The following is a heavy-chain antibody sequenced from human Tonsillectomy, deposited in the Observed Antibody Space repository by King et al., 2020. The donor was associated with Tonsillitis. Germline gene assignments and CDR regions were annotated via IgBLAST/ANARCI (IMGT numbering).Heavy chain of an antibody. D-gene: IGHD6-19*01. CDR3: ATTTGWPGFDF. CDR2: ISATGTT. V-gene: IGHV4-59*02. Sequence: VQLQESGPGLVQPSETLSLTCTVSGASVSRYYKNWLRQSPGKGLEWIGYISATGTTNYNPSLKSRVAISLDTSKNQFSLKLSSVTAADTAVYYCATTTGWPGFDFWGPGTLLTVSS. J-gene: IGHJ4*02. CDR1: GASVSRYY.